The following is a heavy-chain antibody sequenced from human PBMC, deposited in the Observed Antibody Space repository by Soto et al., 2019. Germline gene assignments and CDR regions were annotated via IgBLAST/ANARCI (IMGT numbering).Heavy chain of an antibody. J-gene: IGHJ4*02. CDR3: ARHRDVGNWNSKDYFDY. Sequence: QLQLQESGPGLVKPSETLSLTCTVSGGSISSSSYYWGWIRQPPGKGLEWIGSIYYSGSTYYNPSLKSRVTISVDTSKNQFSLKLSSVTAADTAVYYCARHRDVGNWNSKDYFDYWGQGTLVTVSS. V-gene: IGHV4-39*01. D-gene: IGHD1-7*01. CDR1: GGSISSSSYY. CDR2: IYYSGST.